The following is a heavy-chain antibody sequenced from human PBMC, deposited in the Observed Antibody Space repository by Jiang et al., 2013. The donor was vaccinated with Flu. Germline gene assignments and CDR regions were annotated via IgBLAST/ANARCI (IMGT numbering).Heavy chain of an antibody. CDR3: ARDPLRSGSYFDWFDP. CDR1: GYTFTNYA. J-gene: IGHJ5*02. V-gene: IGHV1-3*01. D-gene: IGHD1-26*01. Sequence: EVKKPGASVKVSCKASGYTFTNYALHWVRQAPGQRLEWMGWINAGNANTKYSQKFQGRVTITRDTSASTAYMELGSLRSEDTAVYYCARDPLRSGSYFDWFDPWGQGTLVTVSS. CDR2: INAGNANT.